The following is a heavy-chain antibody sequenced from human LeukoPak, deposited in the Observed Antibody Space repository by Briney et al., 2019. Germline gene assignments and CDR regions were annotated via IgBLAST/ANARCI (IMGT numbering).Heavy chain of an antibody. CDR3: ARGRGSNYAGLRYYFDY. Sequence: ASVKVSCKASGYTFTSYGISWVRQAPGQGLEWMGWISAYNGNTNYAQKLQGRVTMTTDTSTSTAYMELRSLRSDDTAVYYCARGRGSNYAGLRYYFDYWGQGTLVTVSS. CDR2: ISAYNGNT. J-gene: IGHJ4*02. V-gene: IGHV1-18*01. CDR1: GYTFTSYG. D-gene: IGHD4-11*01.